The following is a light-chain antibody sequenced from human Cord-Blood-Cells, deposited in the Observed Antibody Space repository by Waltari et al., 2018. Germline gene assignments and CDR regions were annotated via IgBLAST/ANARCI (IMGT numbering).Light chain of an antibody. J-gene: IGKJ1*01. CDR2: LGS. V-gene: IGKV2-28*01. CDR1: QSLLHSNGYNY. Sequence: IVMTQSPLSLPVTPGESASISCRSSQSLLHSNGYNYLDWYLQKPGQSPQLLIYLGSNRASGVPDRFSGSGSGTDFTLKIIRVEAEDVGVYYCMQALQTPWTFGQGTKVEIK. CDR3: MQALQTPWT.